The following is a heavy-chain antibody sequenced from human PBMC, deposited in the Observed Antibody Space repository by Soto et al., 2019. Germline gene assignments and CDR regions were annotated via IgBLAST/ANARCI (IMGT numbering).Heavy chain of an antibody. Sequence: PGGSLRLSCAASGFTFSSYAMSWVRQAPGKGLEWVSAISRSGGSTYNADSVKGRFTISRDNSKNTLYLQMNSLRAEDTAVYYCAKGVAAAGPPRPYYYYGMDVWGQGTTVTVSS. J-gene: IGHJ6*02. CDR3: AKGVAAAGPPRPYYYYGMDV. CDR2: ISRSGGST. V-gene: IGHV3-23*01. CDR1: GFTFSSYA. D-gene: IGHD6-13*01.